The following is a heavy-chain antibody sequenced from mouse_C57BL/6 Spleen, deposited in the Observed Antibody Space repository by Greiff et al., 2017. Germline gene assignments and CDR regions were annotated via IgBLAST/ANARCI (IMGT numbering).Heavy chain of an antibody. D-gene: IGHD3-2*02. CDR1: GFTFSSYA. J-gene: IGHJ2*01. V-gene: IGHV5-4*01. CDR2: ISDGGSYT. CDR3: AREGQLRLHY. Sequence: EVQLVESGGGLVKPGGSLKLSCAASGFTFSSYAMSWVRQTPEKRLEWVATISDGGSYTYYPDNVKGRFTISRDNAKNNLYLQMRHLKSEDTAMYYCAREGQLRLHYWGQGTTLTVSS.